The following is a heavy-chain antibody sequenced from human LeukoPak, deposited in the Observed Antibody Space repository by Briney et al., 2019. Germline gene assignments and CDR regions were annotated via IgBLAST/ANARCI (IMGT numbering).Heavy chain of an antibody. V-gene: IGHV3-53*01. D-gene: IGHD1-26*01. Sequence: GGSLRLSCAASVFTVRSNYMSWVRQAPGKGLEWVSLIYSGGSTNYADSGKGRFTISTDNSKNTLYLKMTRMRAQDTAVYYCARDQDGGSYPWAHYYYGMDLWGQGTTVTVSS. CDR1: VFTVRSNY. CDR3: ARDQDGGSYPWAHYYYGMDL. CDR2: IYSGGST. J-gene: IGHJ6*02.